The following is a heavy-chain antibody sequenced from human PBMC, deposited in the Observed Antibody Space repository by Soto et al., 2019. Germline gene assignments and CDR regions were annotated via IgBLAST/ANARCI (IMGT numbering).Heavy chain of an antibody. CDR1: GASFSDYD. CDR3: AGYSSSFVGFEV. CDR2: VSQSGRI. V-gene: IGHV4-34*01. D-gene: IGHD3-10*01. Sequence: QVQLQQWGAGLLKPSETLSLNCGVLGASFSDYDWTWVRQSPGRGLEWIGEVSQSGRITYNPSLKSPLPISGDTAKNQFSLRLTSVTAADTAVYFCAGYSSSFVGFEVWGHGTEVTVSS. J-gene: IGHJ3*01.